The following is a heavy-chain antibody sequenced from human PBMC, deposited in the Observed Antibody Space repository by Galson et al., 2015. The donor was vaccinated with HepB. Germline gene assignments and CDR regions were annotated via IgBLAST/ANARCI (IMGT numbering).Heavy chain of an antibody. J-gene: IGHJ6*03. Sequence: SVKVSCKASGYTFTSYYMHWVRQAPGQGLEWMGIINPSGGSTSYAQKFQGRVTMTRDTSTSTVYMELSSLRSEDTAVYYCASNEPSLWFGEYYMDVWGKGTTVTVSS. CDR3: ASNEPSLWFGEYYMDV. CDR1: GYTFTSYY. D-gene: IGHD3-10*01. V-gene: IGHV1-46*01. CDR2: INPSGGST.